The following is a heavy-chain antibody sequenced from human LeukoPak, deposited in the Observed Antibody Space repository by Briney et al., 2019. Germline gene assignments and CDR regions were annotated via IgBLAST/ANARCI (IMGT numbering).Heavy chain of an antibody. J-gene: IGHJ4*02. V-gene: IGHV3-23*01. CDR3: ARDCSGGSCYSFDY. CDR2: ISGSGGST. CDR1: GFTFSSYA. Sequence: GGSLRLSCAASGFTFSSYAMSWVRQAPGKGQEWVSAISGSGGSTYYADSVKGRFTISRDNSKNTLYLQMNSLRAEDTAVYYCARDCSGGSCYSFDYWGQGTLVTVSS. D-gene: IGHD2-15*01.